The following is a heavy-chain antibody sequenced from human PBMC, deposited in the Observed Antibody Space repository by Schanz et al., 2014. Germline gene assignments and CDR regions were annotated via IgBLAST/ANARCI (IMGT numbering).Heavy chain of an antibody. Sequence: QVQLQESGPGLVKPSQTLSLTCTVSGGSVSSGGDYWSWIRQHPGKGLEWIGFISYSGSTYYNPSLKSRVTISVDKSKNQCSLKVRSVTAADTAVYYCARDSLRGATGGYGMDVWGQGTTVTVSS. CDR2: ISYSGST. CDR3: ARDSLRGATGGYGMDV. CDR1: GGSVSSGGDY. J-gene: IGHJ6*02. D-gene: IGHD2-8*02. V-gene: IGHV4-31*03.